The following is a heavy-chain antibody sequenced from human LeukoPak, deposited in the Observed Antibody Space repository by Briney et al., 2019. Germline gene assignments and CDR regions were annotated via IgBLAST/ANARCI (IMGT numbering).Heavy chain of an antibody. CDR1: GFTFSDFW. D-gene: IGHD5/OR15-5a*01. V-gene: IGHV3-7*01. Sequence: GGSLRLSCAASGFTFSDFWMSWVRQAPGKGLEWVANIKQDGNEKYYVDSVKGQFTISRDNAKNSLYLQMNSLRAEDSAVYYCARGRSTIGSYPDYFDYWGQGTLVTVSS. CDR3: ARGRSTIGSYPDYFDY. J-gene: IGHJ4*02. CDR2: IKQDGNEK.